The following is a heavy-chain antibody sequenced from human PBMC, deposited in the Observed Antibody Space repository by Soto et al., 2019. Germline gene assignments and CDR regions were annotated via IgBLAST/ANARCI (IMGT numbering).Heavy chain of an antibody. J-gene: IGHJ5*02. V-gene: IGHV4-34*01. CDR1: GGSFSGYY. CDR3: ARGGRAVVVVAATLRGFDP. D-gene: IGHD2-15*01. CDR2: INHSGST. Sequence: TSETLSLTCAVYGGSFSGYYWSWIRQPPGKGLEWIGEINHSGSTNYNPSLKSRVTISVDTSKNQFSLKLSSVTAADTAVYYCARGGRAVVVVAATLRGFDPWGQGTLVTVSS.